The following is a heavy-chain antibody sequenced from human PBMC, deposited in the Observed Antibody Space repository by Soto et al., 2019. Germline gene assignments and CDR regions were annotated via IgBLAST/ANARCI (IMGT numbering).Heavy chain of an antibody. CDR3: ARADSGYAHGYYYYGMDV. CDR2: INTSGGST. J-gene: IGHJ6*02. CDR1: GFSFSSYA. V-gene: IGHV3-23*01. Sequence: GGSLRLSCAASGFSFSSYAMSWVRQAPGKGLEWVSGINTSGGSTYYADSVKGRFTTSRDNSRNTLYLQMNSLRAEDTAVYYCARADSGYAHGYYYYGMDVWGQGTTVTVSS. D-gene: IGHD5-12*01.